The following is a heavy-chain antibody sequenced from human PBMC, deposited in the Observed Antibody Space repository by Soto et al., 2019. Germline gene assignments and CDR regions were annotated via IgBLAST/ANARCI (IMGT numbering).Heavy chain of an antibody. Sequence: EVQLVESGGGLVQPGGSLRLSCAASGFTFSSYWMSWVRQAPGKGLEWVANIKQDGSEKYYVDSVKGRFTISRDNAKNSLYLQMTGLRAEDTAVYYCARVLRFLEWYIDAFDIWGQGTMVTVSS. V-gene: IGHV3-7*01. CDR1: GFTFSSYW. CDR2: IKQDGSEK. D-gene: IGHD3-3*01. CDR3: ARVLRFLEWYIDAFDI. J-gene: IGHJ3*02.